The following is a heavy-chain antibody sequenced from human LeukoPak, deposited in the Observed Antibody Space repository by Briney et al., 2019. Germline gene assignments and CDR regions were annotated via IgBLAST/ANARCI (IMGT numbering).Heavy chain of an antibody. CDR1: DGSINNYY. D-gene: IGHD5-24*01. J-gene: IGHJ4*02. Sequence: SETLSLTCTVSDGSINNYYWSWIRQPPGKGLEWIGYIYYNGNTNYNPSLTSRVTISVDMSKNQFSLKLSSVTAADTAVYYCVRSMATIYYFDYWGQGTLVTVSS. V-gene: IGHV4-59*01. CDR3: VRSMATIYYFDY. CDR2: IYYNGNT.